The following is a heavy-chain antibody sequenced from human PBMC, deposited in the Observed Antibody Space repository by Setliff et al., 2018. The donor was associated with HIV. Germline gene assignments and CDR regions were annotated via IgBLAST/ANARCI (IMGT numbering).Heavy chain of an antibody. J-gene: IGHJ3*02. CDR3: ARDGETTVMGDAFDI. CDR1: GGSINSGNYY. V-gene: IGHV4-61*02. D-gene: IGHD4-4*01. CDR2: IYTSGRT. Sequence: PSETLSLTCTVSGGSINSGNYYWSWIRQPAGKGLEWIGRIYTSGRTKYNPSLKSRVTISVDTSKNQFSLKLSPVTAADTAVYYCARDGETTVMGDAFDIWGQGTMVTVSS.